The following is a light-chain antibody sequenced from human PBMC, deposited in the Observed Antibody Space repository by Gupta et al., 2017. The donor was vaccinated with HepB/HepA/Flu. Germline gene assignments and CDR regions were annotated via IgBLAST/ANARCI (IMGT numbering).Light chain of an antibody. CDR1: SSDVGGYNY. V-gene: IGLV2-11*01. Sequence: SALTQPRSVSGSPGPAVTISCTGSSSDVGGYNYVSWYQQHPGTAPKLIIYDVSKRPSGVLDRFSGSKSGNMASLTISGLQAEDEADYYCCSYAGSYTVVFGGGTKLTVL. CDR3: CSYAGSYTVV. J-gene: IGLJ2*01. CDR2: DVS.